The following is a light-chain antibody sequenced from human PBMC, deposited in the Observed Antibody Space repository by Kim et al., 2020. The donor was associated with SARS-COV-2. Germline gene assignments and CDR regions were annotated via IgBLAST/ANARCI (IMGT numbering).Light chain of an antibody. CDR2: DVT. J-gene: IGLJ1*01. Sequence: QSALTQPASVSGSPGQSITISCAGTSSDVGGYNYVSWYQQHPGKAPKLMIYDVTQRPSGVSNRFSASKSGNTASLTISGLQAEDEADYYCSSYASSSTYVFGTGTKVTVL. V-gene: IGLV2-14*03. CDR1: SSDVGGYNY. CDR3: SSYASSSTYV.